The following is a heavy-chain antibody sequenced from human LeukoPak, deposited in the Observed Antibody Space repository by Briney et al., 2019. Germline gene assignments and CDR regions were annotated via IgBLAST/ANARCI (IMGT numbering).Heavy chain of an antibody. V-gene: IGHV1-69*13. CDR1: GGTFSSYA. CDR2: IIPIFGTA. D-gene: IGHD3-10*01. CDR3: ARDADGSGSYYYYYGMDV. Sequence: GASVKVSCKASGGTFSSYAISWVRQAPGQGLEWMGGIIPIFGTANYAQKFQGRVTITVDESTSTAYMELSSLRSEDTAVYYCARDADGSGSYYYYYGMDVWGQGTTVTVSS. J-gene: IGHJ6*02.